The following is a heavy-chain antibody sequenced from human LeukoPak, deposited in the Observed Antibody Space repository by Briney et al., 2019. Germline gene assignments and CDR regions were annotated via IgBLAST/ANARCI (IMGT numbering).Heavy chain of an antibody. V-gene: IGHV1-2*02. CDR3: ARWTLASRGPMDV. CDR1: GYTFTGYY. Sequence: ASVKVSCKASGYTFTGYYMHWVRQAPGQGLEWMGWINPNSGGTNYAQKFQGRVTMTRNTSISTAYMELSSLRSEDTAVYYCARWTLASRGPMDVWGKGTTVTISS. D-gene: IGHD3-3*02. J-gene: IGHJ6*03. CDR2: INPNSGGT.